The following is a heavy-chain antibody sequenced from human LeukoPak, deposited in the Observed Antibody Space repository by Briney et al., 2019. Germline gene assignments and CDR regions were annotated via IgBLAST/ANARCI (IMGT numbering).Heavy chain of an antibody. Sequence: SETLSLTCAVSGVPFSNYCWSWVRQSPRQGLEWIGEINHSGYTNYNPSLKSRVTMSIDTSKNQFYLMLTSVTAADTGVYYCTRAVAGHPDWGQGTLVTVSS. CDR2: INHSGYT. V-gene: IGHV4-34*01. CDR3: TRAVAGHPD. J-gene: IGHJ4*02. D-gene: IGHD6-19*01. CDR1: GVPFSNYC.